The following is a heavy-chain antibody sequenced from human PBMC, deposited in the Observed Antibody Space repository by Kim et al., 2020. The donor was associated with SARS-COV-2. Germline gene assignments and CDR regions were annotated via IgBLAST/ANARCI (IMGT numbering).Heavy chain of an antibody. V-gene: IGHV4-61*02. CDR2: IYTSGST. CDR1: GGSISSGSYY. J-gene: IGHJ3*02. Sequence: SETLSLTCTVSGGSISSGSYYWSWIRQPAGKGLEWIGRIYTSGSTNYNPSLKSRVTISVDTSKNQFSLKLSSVTAADTAVYYCARSGVILTGYYTVASAFDIWGQGTMVTVSS. CDR3: ARSGVILTGYYTVASAFDI. D-gene: IGHD3-9*01.